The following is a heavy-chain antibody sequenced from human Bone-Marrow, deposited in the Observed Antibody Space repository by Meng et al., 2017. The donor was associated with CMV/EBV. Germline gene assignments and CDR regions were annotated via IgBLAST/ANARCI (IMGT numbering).Heavy chain of an antibody. J-gene: IGHJ4*02. CDR2: IYDSGST. V-gene: IGHV4-61*01. Sequence: SEPLSLTCTVSGGSVSSGSYYWSWIRQPPGKGLEWIGYIYDSGSTNYNPSLKSRVTISVDTSKNQLYLKPSSVTAADTAVYDCAWRSDIWSGYWENYVDYWGQGTLVTVSS. CDR3: AWRSDIWSGYWENYVDY. CDR1: GGSVSSGSYY. D-gene: IGHD3-3*01.